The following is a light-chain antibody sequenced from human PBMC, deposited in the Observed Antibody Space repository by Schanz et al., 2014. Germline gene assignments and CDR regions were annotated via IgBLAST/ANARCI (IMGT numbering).Light chain of an antibody. CDR3: SSYTTKDTYVV. CDR2: DVS. V-gene: IGLV2-14*03. J-gene: IGLJ2*01. CDR1: SSDIGGYNY. Sequence: QSALTQPASVSGSPGQSVTISCTGTSSDIGGYNYVSWYQQHPGKAPKVIILDVSHRPSGVSSRFSGSKSGNTASLTISGLQAEDEADYFCSSYTTKDTYVVFGGGTKLTVL.